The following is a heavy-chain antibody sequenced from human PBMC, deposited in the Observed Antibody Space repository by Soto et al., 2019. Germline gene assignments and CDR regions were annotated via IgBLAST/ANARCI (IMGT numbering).Heavy chain of an antibody. CDR2: IYYSGNT. CDR3: SRLTNARPGDD. J-gene: IGHJ4*02. V-gene: IGHV4-39*01. CDR1: GGSITSSNYH. Sequence: LSLTCTVSGGSITSSNYHWGWSRQPPGKGLEWIGTIYYSGNTYYNPSLKSRVTMSMDASKNQFSLTLSSVAVADTAVYYCSRLTNARPGDDWGQGTLVTVSS. D-gene: IGHD2-2*01.